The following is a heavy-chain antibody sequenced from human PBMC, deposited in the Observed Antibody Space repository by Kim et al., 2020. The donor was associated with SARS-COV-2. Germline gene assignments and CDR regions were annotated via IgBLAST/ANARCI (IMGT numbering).Heavy chain of an antibody. D-gene: IGHD6-19*01. J-gene: IGHJ6*02. CDR3: ARDLSSGRLYYGMDV. Sequence: PARQSRVTISVDTTKNQFSLKLSSVTAADTAVYYCARDLSSGRLYYGMDVWGQGTTVTVSS. V-gene: IGHV4-30-2*04.